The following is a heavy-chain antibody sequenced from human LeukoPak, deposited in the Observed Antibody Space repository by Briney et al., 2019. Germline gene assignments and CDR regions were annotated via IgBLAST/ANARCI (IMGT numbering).Heavy chain of an antibody. Sequence: GGSLRLSCAASGFTFSSYWMSWVRQAPGKGLEWVANIKQDGSEKYYVDSVKGRFTISRDNAKNSLYLQMNSLRAEDTAVYYCARDATGISYCGGDCPDLGAADAFDIWGQGTMVTVSS. CDR1: GFTFSSYW. CDR2: IKQDGSEK. CDR3: ARDATGISYCGGDCPDLGAADAFDI. J-gene: IGHJ3*02. V-gene: IGHV3-7*01. D-gene: IGHD2-21*02.